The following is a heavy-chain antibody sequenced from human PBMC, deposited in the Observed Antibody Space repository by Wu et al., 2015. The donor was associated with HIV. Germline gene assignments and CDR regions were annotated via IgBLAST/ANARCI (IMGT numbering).Heavy chain of an antibody. J-gene: IGHJ3*02. CDR1: GGTFSSYA. Sequence: QVQLVQSGAEVKKPGSSVKVSCKASGGTFSSYAISWVRQAPGQGLEWMGGIIPIFGTANYAQKFQGRVTITTDESTSTAYMELSSLRSEDTAVYYCARSGGLVDIVATMNAFDYLGPRGQWSPSL. CDR3: ARSGGLVDIVATMNAFDY. V-gene: IGHV1-69*05. D-gene: IGHD5-12*01. CDR2: IIPIFGTA.